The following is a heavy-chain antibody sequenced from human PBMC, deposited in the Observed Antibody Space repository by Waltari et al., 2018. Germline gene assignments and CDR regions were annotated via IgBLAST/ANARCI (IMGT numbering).Heavy chain of an antibody. J-gene: IGHJ5*02. D-gene: IGHD3-10*01. CDR2: ISHSGNT. Sequence: QVQLQQWGAGLLKPSETLSLTCAVSGGSFSVYYWSWLRQPPGKGLEWIGEISHSGNTNYNPSLKSRVTISVDTSKTQFSVRLTSVTTADTATYFCARATPDLMVRGVSRRRFDPWGQGTLVTVSS. V-gene: IGHV4-34*01. CDR1: GGSFSVYY. CDR3: ARATPDLMVRGVSRRRFDP.